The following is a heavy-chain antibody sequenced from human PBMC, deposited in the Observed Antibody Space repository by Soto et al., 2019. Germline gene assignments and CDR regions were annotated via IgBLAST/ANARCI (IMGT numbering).Heavy chain of an antibody. D-gene: IGHD1-26*01. V-gene: IGHV3-9*01. Sequence: PGGSVRLSCAASGVTFDDYGMHWVRQAPGKGLEWVSGISWNSGSIGYADSVKGRFTISRDNAKNSLYLQMSSLRAEDTALYYCAKGGRLHYYYYYYMDVWGKGTTVTVSS. CDR1: GVTFDDYG. CDR2: ISWNSGSI. CDR3: AKGGRLHYYYYYYMDV. J-gene: IGHJ6*03.